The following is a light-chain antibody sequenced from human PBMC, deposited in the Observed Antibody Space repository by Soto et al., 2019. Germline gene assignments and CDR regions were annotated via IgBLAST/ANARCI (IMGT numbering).Light chain of an antibody. CDR1: SSDVGGYNY. Sequence: QSVLTQPRSVSGSPGQSVTISCTGTSSDVGGYNYVSWYQQHPGQAPKLMIYDVSKRPSGVPDRFSGSKSGNTASLTISGLQAEDEADYYCCSYAGSYTRVFGGGTKLTVL. CDR2: DVS. J-gene: IGLJ2*01. CDR3: CSYAGSYTRV. V-gene: IGLV2-11*01.